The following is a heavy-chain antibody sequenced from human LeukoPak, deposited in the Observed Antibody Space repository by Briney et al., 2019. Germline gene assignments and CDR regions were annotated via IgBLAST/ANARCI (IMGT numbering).Heavy chain of an antibody. CDR3: VKGFNWYFDL. Sequence: GGSLRLSRVASGFSFSDYGVHWVSQAPGKGLEWVAVIWYDGSIKYYADSVKGRFTISRDNARNTVYLQMNSLRAEDTAVYYCVKGFNWYFDLWGRGTLVTVSS. CDR2: IWYDGSIK. J-gene: IGHJ2*01. CDR1: GFSFSDYG. V-gene: IGHV3-33*06.